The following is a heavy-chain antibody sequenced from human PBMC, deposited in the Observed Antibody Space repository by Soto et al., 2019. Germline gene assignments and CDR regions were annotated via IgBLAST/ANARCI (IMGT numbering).Heavy chain of an antibody. J-gene: IGHJ4*02. V-gene: IGHV3-23*01. Sequence: EVQLLESGGGLVQPGGSLRLSCAASGFTFSSYAMSWVRQAPGKGLEWVSAISGSGGSTYYADSVKGRFTISRDNSKNTLYLQRNSLRAEDTAVYYGTKNGAEGSGSRLDYWGQGTLVTVSS. D-gene: IGHD3-10*01. CDR2: ISGSGGST. CDR3: TKNGAEGSGSRLDY. CDR1: GFTFSSYA.